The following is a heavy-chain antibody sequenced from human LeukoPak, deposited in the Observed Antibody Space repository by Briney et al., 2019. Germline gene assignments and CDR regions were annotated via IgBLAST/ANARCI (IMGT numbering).Heavy chain of an antibody. CDR2: IYTSGST. V-gene: IGHV4-61*02. D-gene: IGHD3-10*01. J-gene: IGHJ5*02. CDR3: ARDRGTTDFRSGVNWFDP. Sequence: PSETLSLTCTVSGGSISSGSYYWSWIRQPAGKGLEWIGRIYTSGSTNYNPSLKSRVPISVDTSKNQFSLKLSSVTAADTAVYYCARDRGTTDFRSGVNWFDPWGQGTLVTVSS. CDR1: GGSISSGSYY.